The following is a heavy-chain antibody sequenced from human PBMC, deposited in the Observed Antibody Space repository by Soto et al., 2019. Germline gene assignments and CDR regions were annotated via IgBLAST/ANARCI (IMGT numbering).Heavy chain of an antibody. CDR2: ISGGGSRT. D-gene: IGHD3-16*01. CDR1: GFTFSTYA. V-gene: IGHV3-23*01. Sequence: GGSLRLSCAASGFTFSTYAMTWVRQAPGKGLEWVSSISGGGSRTCHADSVKGRFTISRDDSKNSLHLQMNSLRAEDTAVYYCMKSKDVLYSYGGFDAGGQGTQVTVSS. J-gene: IGHJ4*02. CDR3: MKSKDVLYSYGGFDA.